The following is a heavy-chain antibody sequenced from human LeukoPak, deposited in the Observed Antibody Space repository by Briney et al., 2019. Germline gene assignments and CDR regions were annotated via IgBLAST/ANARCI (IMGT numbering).Heavy chain of an antibody. V-gene: IGHV4-61*02. Sequence: SETLSLTCTVSGGSISSSSYYWSWTRQPAGKGLERIERIYASGSTNYNPSLKSRVTMSVDTSKNQFSLKLSSVTAADTAVYYCAREDTMVRGVTPNFDYWGQGTLVTVSS. D-gene: IGHD3-10*01. J-gene: IGHJ4*02. CDR3: AREDTMVRGVTPNFDY. CDR2: IYASGST. CDR1: GGSISSSSYY.